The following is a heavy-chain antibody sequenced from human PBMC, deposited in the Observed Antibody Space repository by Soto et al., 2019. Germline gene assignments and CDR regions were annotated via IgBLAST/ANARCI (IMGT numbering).Heavy chain of an antibody. V-gene: IGHV3-11*01. CDR3: ASPNIRDY. Sequence: PGGSLRLSCAASGFSFSDYYMTWIRQTPDKGLEWISFIDSTSATTHYADPVKGRFTISRDNVKNSLYLQMNNLRPEDTAIYYCASPNIRDYWGRGTMVTVSS. CDR2: IDSTSATT. CDR1: GFSFSDYY. J-gene: IGHJ4*02.